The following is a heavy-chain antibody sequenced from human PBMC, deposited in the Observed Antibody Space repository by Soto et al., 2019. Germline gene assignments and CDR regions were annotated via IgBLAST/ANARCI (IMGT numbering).Heavy chain of an antibody. CDR3: VSQRTTVIAQAYFDS. J-gene: IGHJ4*02. Sequence: WRRISQPPGKGLEWIGYIYYSGSTNYNPSPKSRVTISVDTSKNQFSLNLNSVTASDTAVFFCVSQRTTVIAQAYFDSWGPGVLVTVSS. V-gene: IGHV4-59*08. D-gene: IGHD1-1*01. CDR2: IYYSGST.